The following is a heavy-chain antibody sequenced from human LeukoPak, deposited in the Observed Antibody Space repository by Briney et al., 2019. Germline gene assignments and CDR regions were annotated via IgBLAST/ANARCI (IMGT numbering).Heavy chain of an antibody. Sequence: GGSLRLSCVASGFTFKTYGMSWIRQAPGKGLEWVSTLSGSDGSTYYADSVKGRFTISRDNSKSTLYLQMNSLGAEDTAVYYCAAGFYFGDYWGQGTLVTVSS. CDR2: LSGSDGST. V-gene: IGHV3-23*01. CDR1: GFTFKTYG. CDR3: AAGFYFGDY. D-gene: IGHD3-3*01. J-gene: IGHJ4*02.